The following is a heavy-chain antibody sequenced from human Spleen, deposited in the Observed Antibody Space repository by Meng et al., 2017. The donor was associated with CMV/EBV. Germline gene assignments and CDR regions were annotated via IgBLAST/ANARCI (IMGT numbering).Heavy chain of an antibody. CDR1: GYTFTSYY. CDR3: ARALGELCSSTSCYDYYYYYGMDV. Sequence: ASVKVSCKASGYTFTSYYMHWVRQAPGQGLEWMGIINPSGGSTSYAQKFQGRITMTRDKSTSTVYMELSSLRSEDTAVYYCARALGELCSSTSCYDYYYYYGMDVWGQGTTVTVSS. V-gene: IGHV1-46*01. D-gene: IGHD2-2*01. CDR2: INPSGGST. J-gene: IGHJ6*02.